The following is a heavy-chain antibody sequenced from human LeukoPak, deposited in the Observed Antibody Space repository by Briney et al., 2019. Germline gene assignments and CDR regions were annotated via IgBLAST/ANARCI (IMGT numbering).Heavy chain of an antibody. J-gene: IGHJ6*03. D-gene: IGHD3-22*01. CDR1: GGSISSYY. CDR2: IYTSGST. V-gene: IGHV4-4*07. CDR3: ARDRLGYYYDSSGYPIEYYYYYMDV. Sequence: SETLSLTCTVSGGSISSYYWSWIRQPAGKGLEWIGRIYTSGSTNYNPSLKSRVTMSVDTFKNQFSLKLSSVTAADTAVYYCARDRLGYYYDSSGYPIEYYYYYMDVWGKGTTVTISS.